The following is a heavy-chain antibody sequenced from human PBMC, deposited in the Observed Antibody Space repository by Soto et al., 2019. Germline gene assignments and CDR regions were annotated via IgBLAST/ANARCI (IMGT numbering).Heavy chain of an antibody. D-gene: IGHD1-26*01. CDR3: ARGRVLGATYNWFDT. V-gene: IGHV1-3*01. CDR1: GYTFTSYA. J-gene: IGHJ5*02. Sequence: ASVKVSCKASGYTFTSYAMHWVRQAPGQRLEWMGWINAGNGNTKYSQKFQGRVTITRDTSASTAYMELSSLRSEDTAVYYCARGRVLGATYNWFDTWGQGTLVTVSS. CDR2: INAGNGNT.